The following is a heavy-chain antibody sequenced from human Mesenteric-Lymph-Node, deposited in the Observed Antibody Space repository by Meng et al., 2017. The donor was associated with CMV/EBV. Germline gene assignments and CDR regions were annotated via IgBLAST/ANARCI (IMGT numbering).Heavy chain of an antibody. CDR3: ARGGYCSGGSCYSTWWFDP. CDR1: GGSFSGYY. J-gene: IGHJ5*02. D-gene: IGHD2-15*01. CDR2: INHSGST. V-gene: IGHV4-34*01. Sequence: SETLSLTCAVYGGSFSGYYWSWIRQPPGKGLEWIGEINHSGSTNYNPSLKSRVTISVDTSKNQFSLKLSSVTAADTAAYYCARGGYCSGGSCYSTWWFDPWGQGTLVTVSS.